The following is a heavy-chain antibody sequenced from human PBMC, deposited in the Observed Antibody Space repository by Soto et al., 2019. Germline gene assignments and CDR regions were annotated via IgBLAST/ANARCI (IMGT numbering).Heavy chain of an antibody. J-gene: IGHJ5*02. Sequence: ASVKVSCKASGYTFTGHYIHWVRQAPEQGPEWMGEIGPESGATRYAQRFQGRVTMTRDMSITTVYMELNSLRAEDTALYYCARDAPYPQGKWLNLDLWGQGTLVTVSS. V-gene: IGHV1-2*02. CDR3: ARDAPYPQGKWLNLDL. CDR1: GYTFTGHY. CDR2: IGPESGAT. D-gene: IGHD5-12*01.